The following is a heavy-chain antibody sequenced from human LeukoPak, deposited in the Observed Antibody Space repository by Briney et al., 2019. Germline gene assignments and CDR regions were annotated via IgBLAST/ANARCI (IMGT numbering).Heavy chain of an antibody. D-gene: IGHD6-6*01. CDR2: ISGSGGST. CDR1: GFTFSNYT. V-gene: IGHV3-23*01. J-gene: IGHJ4*02. Sequence: GGSLRLSCAASGFTFSNYTMSWVRQAPGKGLEWVSAISGSGGSTYYADSVKGRFTISRDNSKNTLYLQMNSLRAEDTAVYYCAKDEYSSSSWADYWGQGTLVTVSS. CDR3: AKDEYSSSSWADY.